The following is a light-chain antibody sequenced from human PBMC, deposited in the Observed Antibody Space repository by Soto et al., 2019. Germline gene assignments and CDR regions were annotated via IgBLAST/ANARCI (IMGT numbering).Light chain of an antibody. CDR1: QSVSSY. Sequence: EIVLTQSPATLSLSPGERATLSCRASQSVSSYLAWYQQKPGQAPRLLIYDASNRATGIPARFSGSGSGTEFTLTISSLQSEDFAVYYCQQYNGWPITFGQGTKV. J-gene: IGKJ1*01. CDR2: DAS. V-gene: IGKV3-11*01. CDR3: QQYNGWPIT.